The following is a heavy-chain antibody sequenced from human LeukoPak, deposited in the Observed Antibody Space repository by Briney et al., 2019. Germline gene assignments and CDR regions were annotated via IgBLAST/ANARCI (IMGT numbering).Heavy chain of an antibody. D-gene: IGHD5-12*01. CDR1: GFSFEDYT. CDR3: AKGLGPYESPGSN. Sequence: PGGSLRLSCAASGFSFEDYTMHWVRQAPGKGLEWVSLITWDGDSRYYADSVKGRFTISRDNSKNSLYLQMNSLRTEDTALYYCAKGLGPYESPGSNWGQGTLVTVSS. V-gene: IGHV3-43*01. J-gene: IGHJ4*02. CDR2: ITWDGDSR.